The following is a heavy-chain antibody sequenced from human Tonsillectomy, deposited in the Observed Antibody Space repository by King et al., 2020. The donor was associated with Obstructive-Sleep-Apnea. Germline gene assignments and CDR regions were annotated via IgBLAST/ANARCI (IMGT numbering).Heavy chain of an antibody. J-gene: IGHJ6*02. CDR3: ARSELRYFDWLYSHYYGMDV. D-gene: IGHD3-9*01. Sequence: VQLVESGAEVKKPGASVKVSCKASGYTFTSYGISWVRQAPGQGLEWMGWISAYNGNTNYAQKLQGRVTMTTDTSTSTAYMELRSLRSDDTAVYYCARSELRYFDWLYSHYYGMDVWGQGTTVTVSS. CDR2: ISAYNGNT. CDR1: GYTFTSYG. V-gene: IGHV1-18*01.